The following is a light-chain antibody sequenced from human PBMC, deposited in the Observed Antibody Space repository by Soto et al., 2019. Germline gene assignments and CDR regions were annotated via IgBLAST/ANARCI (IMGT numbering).Light chain of an antibody. Sequence: EIVMTQSPATLSVSPGERATLSCRASQSVSIYLAWYQQKTGQAPRLLIYAATTRATGIPARFSGSGSGTEFTLTISSLQSEDVAVYYCQQYNNGPPLTFGGGTKVEIK. CDR2: AAT. CDR1: QSVSIY. J-gene: IGKJ4*01. CDR3: QQYNNGPPLT. V-gene: IGKV3D-15*01.